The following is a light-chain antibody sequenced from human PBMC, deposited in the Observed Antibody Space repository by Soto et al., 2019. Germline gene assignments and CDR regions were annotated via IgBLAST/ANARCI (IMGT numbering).Light chain of an antibody. J-gene: IGKJ2*01. CDR1: QSVLSSSNNKNY. Sequence: DIVMTQSPDSLAVSLGERATINCKSSQSVLSSSNNKNYLAWYQQKPGQPPKLLIYWASTQRSGVPDRFSGSGSGTDFTLTISSLQAEDVAVYYCQQYYSSPRTFGQGTKLEI. CDR3: QQYYSSPRT. CDR2: WAS. V-gene: IGKV4-1*01.